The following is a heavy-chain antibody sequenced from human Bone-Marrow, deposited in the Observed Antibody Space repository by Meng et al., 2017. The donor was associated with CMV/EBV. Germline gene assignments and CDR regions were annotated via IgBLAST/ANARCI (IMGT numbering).Heavy chain of an antibody. CDR2: INHSGST. Sequence: SETLSLTCAVYGGSFSGYYWSWNRQPPGKGLEWIGEINHSGSTNYNPSLKSRVTISVDTSKNQFSLKLSSVTAADTAVYYCARSGRTKARPAYYYGMDVWGQGTTVTVSS. J-gene: IGHJ6*01. CDR3: ARSGRTKARPAYYYGMDV. V-gene: IGHV4-34*01. D-gene: IGHD6-6*01. CDR1: GGSFSGYY.